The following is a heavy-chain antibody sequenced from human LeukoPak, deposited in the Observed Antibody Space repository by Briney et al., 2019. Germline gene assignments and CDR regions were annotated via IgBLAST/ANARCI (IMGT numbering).Heavy chain of an antibody. CDR1: GGSISSSSYY. CDR3: ARSLGGAWHRAFDH. J-gene: IGHJ4*02. Sequence: PSKTLSLTCTVSGGSISSSSYYWGWIRQSPGKGLEWIGSLFFTGSTYYNPSLRSRVTISVDTSKNQFSLNLSSVTAADTTVYYCARSLGGAWHRAFDHWGEGTLVTDSS. D-gene: IGHD3-10*01. CDR2: LFFTGST. V-gene: IGHV4-39*01.